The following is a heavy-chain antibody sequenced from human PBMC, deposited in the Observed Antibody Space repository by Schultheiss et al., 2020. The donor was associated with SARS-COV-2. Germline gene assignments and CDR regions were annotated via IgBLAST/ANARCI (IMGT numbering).Heavy chain of an antibody. Sequence: ASVKVSCKASGDTFISYGVTWVRQAPGQGLEWMGWMNPNSGNTGYAQKFQGRVTITRNTSISTAYMELSSLRSEDTAVYYCARVSTIFGVVPRGMDVWGQGTTVTVSS. D-gene: IGHD3-3*01. CDR2: MNPNSGNT. CDR3: ARVSTIFGVVPRGMDV. V-gene: IGHV1-8*01. J-gene: IGHJ6*02. CDR1: GDTFISYG.